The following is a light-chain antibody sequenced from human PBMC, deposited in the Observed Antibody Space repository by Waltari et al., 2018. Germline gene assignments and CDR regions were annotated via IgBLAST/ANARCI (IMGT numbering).Light chain of an antibody. J-gene: IGLJ2*01. CDR2: RNN. CDR1: SSHIGAPYN. CDR3: QSYDSSLSGLVV. Sequence: QSVLTQPPSVSGAPGQRVTIPCTGGSSHIGAPYNGHWYQQLPGTAPKLLIYRNNNRPSGVPDRFSGSKSDTSAYLAITGLQAEDEADYYCQSYDSSLSGLVVFGGGTKLTVL. V-gene: IGLV1-40*01.